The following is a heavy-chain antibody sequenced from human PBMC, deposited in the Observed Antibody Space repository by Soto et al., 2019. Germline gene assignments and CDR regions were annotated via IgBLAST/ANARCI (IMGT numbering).Heavy chain of an antibody. CDR2: IYHSGST. V-gene: IGHV4-30-2*01. CDR3: ARASYDILTAYYLDY. D-gene: IGHD3-9*01. Sequence: SETLSLTCAVSGGSISSGAFTWSWIRQPPGKGLEWIGCIYHSGSTFYNPSLKSRVTISADRSKNHFSLKLSSVTAADTAVYYCARASYDILTAYYLDYWGQGTLVTVSS. J-gene: IGHJ4*01. CDR1: GGSISSGAFT.